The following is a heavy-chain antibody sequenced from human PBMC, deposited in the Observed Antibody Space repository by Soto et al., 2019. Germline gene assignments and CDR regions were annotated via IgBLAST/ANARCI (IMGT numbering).Heavy chain of an antibody. CDR2: IYYSGST. CDR3: ARGLVAVAAPFDY. CDR1: GGSISSSSYY. J-gene: IGHJ4*02. V-gene: IGHV4-39*01. D-gene: IGHD6-19*01. Sequence: SETLSLTCTVSGGSISSSSYYWGWIRQPPGKGLEWIGSIYYSGSTYYNPSLKSRVTISVDTSKNQFSLKLSSVTAADTAVYYCARGLVAVAAPFDYWGQGTLVTVSS.